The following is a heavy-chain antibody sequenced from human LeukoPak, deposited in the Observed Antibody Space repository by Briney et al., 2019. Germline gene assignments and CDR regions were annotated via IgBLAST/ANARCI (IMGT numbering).Heavy chain of an antibody. CDR3: ASGVGAAAGVSWFDP. D-gene: IGHD6-13*01. J-gene: IGHJ5*02. CDR2: INPNSGVT. V-gene: IGHV1-2*02. Sequence: QXLEGMGXINPNSGVTNYTQKFQGRVTMTRDTSISTAYMELSRLRSDDTAVYYCASGVGAAAGVSWFDPWGQGTLVTVSS.